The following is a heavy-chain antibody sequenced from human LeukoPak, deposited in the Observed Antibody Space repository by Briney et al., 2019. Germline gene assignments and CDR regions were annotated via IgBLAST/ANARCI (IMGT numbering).Heavy chain of an antibody. CDR2: FDPEDGET. J-gene: IGHJ6*02. Sequence: ASVKVSCKASGYTFTGYYMHWVRQAPGEGLEWMGGFDPEDGETIYAQKFQGRVTMTEDTSTDTAYMELSSLRSEDTAVYYCATVSSSLPGYGDYYYYGMDVWGQGTTVTVSS. D-gene: IGHD4-17*01. CDR3: ATVSSSLPGYGDYYYYGMDV. V-gene: IGHV1-24*01. CDR1: GYTFTGYY.